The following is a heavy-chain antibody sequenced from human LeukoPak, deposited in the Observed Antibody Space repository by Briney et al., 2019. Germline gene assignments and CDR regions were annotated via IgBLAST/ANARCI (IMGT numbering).Heavy chain of an antibody. Sequence: PGKSLRLSCAASGFTFSSYAMSWVRQAPGKGLEWVSAISGSGGSTYYADSVKGRFTISRDNSKNTLYLQMNSLRAEDTAVYYCAKDSSSWGNYYYYGMDVWGQGTTVTVSS. V-gene: IGHV3-23*01. CDR2: ISGSGGST. CDR3: AKDSSSWGNYYYYGMDV. D-gene: IGHD6-13*01. J-gene: IGHJ6*02. CDR1: GFTFSSYA.